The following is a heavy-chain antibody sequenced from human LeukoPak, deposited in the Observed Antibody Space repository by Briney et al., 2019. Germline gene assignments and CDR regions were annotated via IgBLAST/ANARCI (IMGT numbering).Heavy chain of an antibody. CDR1: AYSFTSGYY. CDR2: IYSGST. V-gene: IGHV4-38-2*02. Sequence: ASETLSLTCTVSAYSFTSGYYWDWVRQPPEKGLEGIGTIYSGSTYYNPSLKSRVTISVDTSKNQFSLKLSSATAADTAVYYCARRNYYDSSGFYFDSWDQGTLVTVSS. J-gene: IGHJ4*02. D-gene: IGHD3-22*01. CDR3: ARRNYYDSSGFYFDS.